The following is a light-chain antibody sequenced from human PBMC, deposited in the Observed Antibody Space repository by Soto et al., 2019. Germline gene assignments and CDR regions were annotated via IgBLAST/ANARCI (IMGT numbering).Light chain of an antibody. CDR1: SSDVGGYNY. CDR2: EVS. V-gene: IGLV2-8*01. Sequence: QSVLTQPPSASGSPGQSVTISCTGTSSDVGGYNYVSWYQHHPGKAPKFLIYEVSKRPSGVPDRFSGSKSGNTASLTVSGLQAEDEADYYCSSYAGSNRAVFGTGTK. CDR3: SSYAGSNRAV. J-gene: IGLJ1*01.